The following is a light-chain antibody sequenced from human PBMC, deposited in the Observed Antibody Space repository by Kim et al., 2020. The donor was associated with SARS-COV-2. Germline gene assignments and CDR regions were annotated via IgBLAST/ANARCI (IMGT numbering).Light chain of an antibody. V-gene: IGLV1-40*01. CDR1: STNSGAFYD. CDR2: ANS. J-gene: IGLJ2*01. Sequence: VTIPCPGSSTNSGAFYDVHWYQQRPGIAPNPLIKANSNRPSGVPDRFSGSKSGTSASLAITGLQAEDEAHYYCQSYDSSLSGWVFGGGTKLTVL. CDR3: QSYDSSLSGWV.